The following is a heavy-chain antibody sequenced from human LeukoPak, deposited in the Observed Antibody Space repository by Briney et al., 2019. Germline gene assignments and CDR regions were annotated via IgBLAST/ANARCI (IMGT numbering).Heavy chain of an antibody. D-gene: IGHD3-10*01. Sequence: ASVKVSRKASGYTFTSYGISWVRQAPGQGLEWMGWISAYNGNTNYAQKLQGRVTMTTDTSTSTAYMELRSLRSDDTAVYYCARDRATMVRGGGRRAFDIWGQGTMVTVSS. CDR3: ARDRATMVRGGGRRAFDI. V-gene: IGHV1-18*01. CDR2: ISAYNGNT. J-gene: IGHJ3*02. CDR1: GYTFTSYG.